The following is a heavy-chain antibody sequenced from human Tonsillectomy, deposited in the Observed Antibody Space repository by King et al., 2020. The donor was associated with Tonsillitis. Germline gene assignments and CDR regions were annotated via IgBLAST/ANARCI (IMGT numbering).Heavy chain of an antibody. J-gene: IGHJ6*02. D-gene: IGHD6-6*01. CDR3: ARTMLKNSSSSVRRYNYYGMDV. Sequence: QLVQSGAEVRKPGASVKVSCKASGYTFNSYDINWVRQAAGQGLEWMGWMNPNSANTGYAQKFQGRVSLSRNTSIRTAYMELSSLRSEDTAVYYCARTMLKNSSSSVRRYNYYGMDVWGQGTTVTVSS. CDR2: MNPNSANT. CDR1: GYTFNSYD. V-gene: IGHV1-8*01.